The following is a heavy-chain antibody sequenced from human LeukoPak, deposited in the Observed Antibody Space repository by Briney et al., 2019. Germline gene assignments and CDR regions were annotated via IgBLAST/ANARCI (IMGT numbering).Heavy chain of an antibody. Sequence: GGSLRLDCSESGYTFSDSTMSCVHQAPGKGPEWISYISSGGSVMHYADSVKGRFTISRDNVENSLYLQMNSPRVEDTAVYYCTRDLEYWGQGVLVTVSS. V-gene: IGHV3-48*01. CDR2: ISSGGSVM. J-gene: IGHJ4*02. CDR1: GYTFSDST. CDR3: TRDLEY.